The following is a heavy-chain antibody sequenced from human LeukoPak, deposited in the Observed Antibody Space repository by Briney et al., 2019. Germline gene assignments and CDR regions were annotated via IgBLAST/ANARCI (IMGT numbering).Heavy chain of an antibody. CDR3: ARVIVATAYYFDY. V-gene: IGHV4-30-4*01. J-gene: IGHJ4*02. CDR1: GGSISSGDYY. D-gene: IGHD5-12*01. Sequence: SETLTLTRTVSGGSISSGDYYWSWIRQPPGKGLEWIGYIYYSGSTYYNPSLKSRVTISVDTSKNQFSLKLSSVTAADTAVYYCARVIVATAYYFDYWGQGTLDSVSS. CDR2: IYYSGST.